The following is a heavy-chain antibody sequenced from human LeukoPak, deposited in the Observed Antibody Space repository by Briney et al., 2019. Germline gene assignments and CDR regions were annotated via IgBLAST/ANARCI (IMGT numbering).Heavy chain of an antibody. J-gene: IGHJ4*02. CDR2: ISGGGDSV. CDR1: GFPFSDYA. D-gene: IGHD6-19*01. V-gene: IGHV3-23*01. Sequence: GGSLRLSCAASGFPFSDYAMTWVRQTPGKGLEWVSVISGGGDSVDYADSMKGRFTISRDNSKNTLHLQMNSLRAEDTAVYYCAKDARRSSGWYFFDHWGQGTLVTVSS. CDR3: AKDARRSSGWYFFDH.